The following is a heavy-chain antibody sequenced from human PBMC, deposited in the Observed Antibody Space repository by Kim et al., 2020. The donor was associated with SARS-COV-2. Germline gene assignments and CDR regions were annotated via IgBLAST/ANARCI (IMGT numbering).Heavy chain of an antibody. V-gene: IGHV3-13*01. CDR1: GFTFSSYD. CDR2: ITSAGDT. Sequence: GGSLRLSCAASGFTFSSYDMHWVRQPTGEGLEWVAGITSAGDTYYPDSVKGRFIISRENAKNSLYLQTNSLRAGDTAVYYCARGRLIGGFDPWGQGTLVT. CDR3: ARGRLIGGFDP. D-gene: IGHD3-16*01. J-gene: IGHJ5*02.